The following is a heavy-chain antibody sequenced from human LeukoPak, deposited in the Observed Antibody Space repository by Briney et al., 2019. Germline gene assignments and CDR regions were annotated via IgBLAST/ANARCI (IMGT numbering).Heavy chain of an antibody. Sequence: PGGSLRLSCAASGFTVSSNYMSWVRQAPGKGLEWDSVIYSGGSTYYADSVKGRFTISRDNSKNTLYLQMNSLRAEDTAVYYCARDPPPIAAAGTADYWGQGTLVTVSS. CDR3: ARDPPPIAAAGTADY. D-gene: IGHD6-13*01. CDR1: GFTVSSNY. J-gene: IGHJ4*02. V-gene: IGHV3-53*01. CDR2: IYSGGST.